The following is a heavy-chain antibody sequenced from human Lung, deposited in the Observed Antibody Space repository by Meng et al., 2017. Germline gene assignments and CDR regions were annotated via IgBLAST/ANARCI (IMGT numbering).Heavy chain of an antibody. CDR2: INHSGST. D-gene: IGHD4-11*01. Sequence: QVPLQRWAAVLLKPSETLPPPCVVSGGSFSDYYWSWIRQPPGKGLEWIGEINHSGSTNYNPSLESRATISVDTSQNNLSLKLSSVTAADSAVYYCARGPTTMAHDFDYWGQGTLVTVSS. J-gene: IGHJ4*02. CDR3: ARGPTTMAHDFDY. CDR1: GGSFSDYY. V-gene: IGHV4-34*01.